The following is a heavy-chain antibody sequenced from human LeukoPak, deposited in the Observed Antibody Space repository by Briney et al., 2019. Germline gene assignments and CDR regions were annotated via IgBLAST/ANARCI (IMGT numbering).Heavy chain of an antibody. J-gene: IGHJ5*02. CDR1: GGSISSYY. D-gene: IGHD1-7*01. Sequence: PSETLSLTCTVSGGSISSYYWSWIRQPPGKGLEWIGYIYYSGSTNFNPSLKSRVTISVDTSKNQFSLKLSSVTAADTAVYYCARDGEPTRNWNYLGRHLGRWFDPWGQGTLVTVSS. V-gene: IGHV4-59*01. CDR2: IYYSGST. CDR3: ARDGEPTRNWNYLGRHLGRWFDP.